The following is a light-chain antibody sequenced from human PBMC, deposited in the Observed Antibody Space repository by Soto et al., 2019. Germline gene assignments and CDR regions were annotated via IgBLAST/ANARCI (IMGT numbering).Light chain of an antibody. CDR2: GNN. V-gene: IGLV1-44*01. CDR3: AAWDDSLNGWV. Sequence: QSVVTQPPSASGTPGQNVTISCSGTISNIGTNTVNWFRHLPGTAPKLLIYGNNQRPSGVPDRISGSKSGTSASLAISGLQSEDEADYFCAAWDDSLNGWVFGGGTKLTVL. CDR1: ISNIGTNT. J-gene: IGLJ3*02.